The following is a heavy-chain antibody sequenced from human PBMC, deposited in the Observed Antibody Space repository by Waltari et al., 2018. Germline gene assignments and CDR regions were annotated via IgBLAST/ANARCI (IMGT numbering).Heavy chain of an antibody. Sequence: QVQLVQSGAEVKKPGSSVKVSCKASGGTFSSYATSWFRQAPGHGLEWMGGIIPIFGTANYAQKFQGRVTITADESTSTAYMELSSLRSEDTAVYYCASIVVPAAIVYYYYMDVWGKGTTVTVSS. V-gene: IGHV1-69*01. CDR1: GGTFSSYA. J-gene: IGHJ6*03. CDR3: ASIVVPAAIVYYYYMDV. D-gene: IGHD2-2*01. CDR2: IIPIFGTA.